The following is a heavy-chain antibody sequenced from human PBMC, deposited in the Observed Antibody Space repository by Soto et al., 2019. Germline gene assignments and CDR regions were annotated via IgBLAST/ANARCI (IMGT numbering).Heavy chain of an antibody. J-gene: IGHJ6*02. CDR3: ARPVRGSPEDV. D-gene: IGHD3-16*01. V-gene: IGHV3-7*05. CDR2: IKTDGSEK. Sequence: EVQLVESGGGLVRPGGSLRLSCEASGFTFSAYWMGWVRQALGTGLQWVATIKTDGSEKYYVDSVTGRFTISRDNDKNSLYLQLNTLRAEDTGVYYCARPVRGSPEDVWGQGTTVTVSS. CDR1: GFTFSAYW.